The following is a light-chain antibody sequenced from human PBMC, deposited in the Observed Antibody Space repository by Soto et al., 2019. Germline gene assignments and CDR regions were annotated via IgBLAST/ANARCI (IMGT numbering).Light chain of an antibody. Sequence: QSALTQPASVSGSPGQSITISCTGTSSDVGGYDSVSWYQQHPGKAPKLMISEVSNRPSGVSNRFSGSKSGNTASLTISGLQAEDEADYYCSSYTSSSTTGVFGGGTKLTVL. CDR3: SSYTSSSTTGV. J-gene: IGLJ3*02. V-gene: IGLV2-14*01. CDR2: EVS. CDR1: SSDVGGYDS.